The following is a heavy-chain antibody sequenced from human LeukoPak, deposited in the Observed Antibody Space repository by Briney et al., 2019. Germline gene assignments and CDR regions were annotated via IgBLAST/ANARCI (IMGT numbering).Heavy chain of an antibody. V-gene: IGHV4-59*08. J-gene: IGHJ4*02. CDR3: ARQFEF. Sequence: SETLSLTCTVFGGSLSSYYWFWVRQPPGKGLEWIGLIYSSGSIKYNPSLKSRLTISLDTSKNQISLKLTSVTAADTAIYYCARQFEFWGQGTLVTVSS. CDR1: GGSLSSYY. CDR2: IYSSGSI.